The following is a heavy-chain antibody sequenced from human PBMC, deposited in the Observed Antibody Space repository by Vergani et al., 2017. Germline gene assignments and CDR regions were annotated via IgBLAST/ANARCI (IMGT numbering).Heavy chain of an antibody. CDR3: AKDHFLVEDYFDY. CDR1: GFTFSSYA. CDR2: ISGSGGST. Sequence: EVQLLASGGGLVQPGGSLRLSCAASGFTFSSYAMSWVRQAPGKGLEWVSAISGSGGSTYYADSVKGRCTISRDNSKNPLYLQMNRLRAEDTAVYYCAKDHFLVEDYFDYWGQGTLVTVSS. J-gene: IGHJ4*02. D-gene: IGHD2-15*01. V-gene: IGHV3-23*01.